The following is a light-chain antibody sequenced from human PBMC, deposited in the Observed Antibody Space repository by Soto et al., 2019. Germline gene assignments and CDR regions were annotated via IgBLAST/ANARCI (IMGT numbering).Light chain of an antibody. CDR2: DVS. Sequence: QSALTQPASVSGSPGQSITISCTGTSSDVGGYNYVSWYQHHPGKAPKRMIYDVSNRPSGVSNRFSGSKSGNTASLTISGLKAEDEADYYCSSYTSSSTVVFGGGTKVTVL. J-gene: IGLJ2*01. CDR3: SSYTSSSTVV. CDR1: SSDVGGYNY. V-gene: IGLV2-14*03.